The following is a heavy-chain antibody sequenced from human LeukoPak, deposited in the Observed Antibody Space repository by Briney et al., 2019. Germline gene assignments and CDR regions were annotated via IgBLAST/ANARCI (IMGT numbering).Heavy chain of an antibody. Sequence: PGGSLRLSCAASGFSFSDFWMHWVRQTPGKGLVWVSRIRGDGYDTNYADSVEGRFTTSRDNARHTLYLQMNSLRADDTAVYYCASDRVLGSGSLDNWGQGTLVTVSS. CDR2: IRGDGYDT. J-gene: IGHJ4*02. CDR3: ASDRVLGSGSLDN. V-gene: IGHV3-74*01. CDR1: GFSFSDFW. D-gene: IGHD3-10*01.